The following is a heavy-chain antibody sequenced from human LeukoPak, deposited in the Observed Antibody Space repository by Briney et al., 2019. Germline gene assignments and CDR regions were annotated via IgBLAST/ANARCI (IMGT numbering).Heavy chain of an antibody. Sequence: PSETLSLTCTVSGGSISSGDYYWSWIRQPPGKGLEWIGYIYYSGSTYYNPSLKSRVTISVDTSKNQFSLKLSSVTAADTAVYYCARDLPGDYGDNLYYYYGMDVWGQGTAVTVSS. CDR2: IYYSGST. CDR3: ARDLPGDYGDNLYYYYGMDV. V-gene: IGHV4-30-4*01. D-gene: IGHD4-17*01. CDR1: GGSISSGDYY. J-gene: IGHJ6*02.